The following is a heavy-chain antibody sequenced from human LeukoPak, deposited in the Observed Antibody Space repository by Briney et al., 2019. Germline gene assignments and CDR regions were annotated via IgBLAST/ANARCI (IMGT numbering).Heavy chain of an antibody. J-gene: IGHJ4*02. V-gene: IGHV3-23*01. CDR1: GFTFSSYA. CDR2: ISGSGGST. Sequence: PGGSLRLSCAASGFTFSSYAMSWVRQAPGKGLEWVSAISGSGGSTYYADSVKGRFTISRDNSKNTLYLQMNSLRAEDTAVYYCARDGERSGYSSGWYVERFDYWGQGTLVTVSS. CDR3: ARDGERSGYSSGWYVERFDY. D-gene: IGHD6-19*01.